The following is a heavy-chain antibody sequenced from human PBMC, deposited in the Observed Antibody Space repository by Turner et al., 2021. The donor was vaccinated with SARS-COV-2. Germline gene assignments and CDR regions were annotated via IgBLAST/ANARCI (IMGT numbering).Heavy chain of an antibody. CDR3: ARLVSY. Sequence: EVQLVESGGGLVQPGGSLRPSCEASGFTFTTFGMSWVRQVAGMELEWSAYISSSSDVVLYADSVKGRFAISRDNAKSSVYLQMNSLRAEDTAIYYCARLVSYWGQGTPVTVSS. J-gene: IGHJ4*02. V-gene: IGHV3-48*01. CDR1: GFTFTTFG. CDR2: ISSSSDVV.